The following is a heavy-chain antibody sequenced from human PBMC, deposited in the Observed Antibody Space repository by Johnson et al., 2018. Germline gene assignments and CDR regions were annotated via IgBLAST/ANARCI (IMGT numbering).Heavy chain of an antibody. CDR2: SRNKANSYTT. CDR3: ARSPAMDV. V-gene: IGHV3-72*01. CDR1: GFTFSDHH. Sequence: VQLVESGGGLVQPGGSLRLSCAASGFTFSDHHMDWVRQAPGKGLEWLGRSRNKANSYTTEYAASVKGRFTISRDDSKNSLDLQMNSLKTEDTARYYCARSPAMDVWGQGTTVTVSS. J-gene: IGHJ6*02.